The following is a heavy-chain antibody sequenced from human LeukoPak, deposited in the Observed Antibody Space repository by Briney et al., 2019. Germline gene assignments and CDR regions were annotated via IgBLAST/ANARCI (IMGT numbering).Heavy chain of an antibody. CDR3: ARQFGGVLPQYFQH. V-gene: IGHV3-23*01. D-gene: IGHD3-3*01. CDR1: GFTFSSYA. Sequence: GGSLRLSCAASGFTFSSYAMSSVREAPGKGLEWVSAISGSGGSTYYADSVKGRFTISRDNSKNTLYLQMNSLRAEDTAVYYCARQFGGVLPQYFQHWGQGTLVTVSS. CDR2: ISGSGGST. J-gene: IGHJ1*01.